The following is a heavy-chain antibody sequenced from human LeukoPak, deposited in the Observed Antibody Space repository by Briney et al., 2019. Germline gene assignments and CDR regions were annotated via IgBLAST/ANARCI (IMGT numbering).Heavy chain of an antibody. CDR2: INPSSGGT. D-gene: IGHD2-15*01. J-gene: IGHJ5*02. CDR3: ARGGWSHNWFDP. CDR1: GYTFTGYY. Sequence: ASVKVSCKASGYTFTGYYMHWVRQAPGQGLEWMGWINPSSGGTNYAQKFQGRVTMTRATSISTAYMELSRLRSDDTAVYYCARGGWSHNWFDPWGQGTLVTVSS. V-gene: IGHV1-2*02.